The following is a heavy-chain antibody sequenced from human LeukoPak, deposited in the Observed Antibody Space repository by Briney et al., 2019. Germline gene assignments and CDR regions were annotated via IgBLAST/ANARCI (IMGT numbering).Heavy chain of an antibody. D-gene: IGHD3-10*01. J-gene: IGHJ6*02. CDR1: GGSVSFYY. CDR2: IYYSGST. V-gene: IGHV4-59*02. CDR3: ARDARGSSYMDV. Sequence: SETLSLTCTVSGGSVSFYYWSWIRQPPGKGLEWIGYIYYSGSTNYNPSLKSRVTISVDTSKNQFSLKESSVTAADTAVYYCARDARGSSYMDVWGQGTTVTVSS.